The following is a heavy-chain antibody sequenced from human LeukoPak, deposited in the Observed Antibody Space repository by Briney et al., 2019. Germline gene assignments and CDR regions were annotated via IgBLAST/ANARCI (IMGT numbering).Heavy chain of an antibody. CDR2: IKSDGSST. CDR1: GFTFSSYW. D-gene: IGHD3/OR15-3a*01. J-gene: IGHJ4*02. CDR3: AREGRFLDRSPVDY. Sequence: GGSLRLSCAASGFTFSSYWIHWVRHAPGKGLVWVSGIKSDGSSTSYADSVKGRFTVSRDNAKNTLYLQMNSLRAEDTAVYYCAREGRFLDRSPVDYWGQGSLVTVSS. V-gene: IGHV3-74*01.